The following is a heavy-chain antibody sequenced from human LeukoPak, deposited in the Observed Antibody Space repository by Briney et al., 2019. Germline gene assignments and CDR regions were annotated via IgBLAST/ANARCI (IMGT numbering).Heavy chain of an antibody. Sequence: GGSLRLSCEASGFTFSTHSMNWVRQAPGKGLEWVSSISYSSSFLDYAVSVQGRFTVSRDNAKNSLYLQMNSLRAEDTAVYYCAREVTAEWGQGTLVTVSS. J-gene: IGHJ4*02. CDR2: ISYSSSFL. V-gene: IGHV3-21*01. CDR1: GFTFSTHS. CDR3: AREVTAE. D-gene: IGHD1-14*01.